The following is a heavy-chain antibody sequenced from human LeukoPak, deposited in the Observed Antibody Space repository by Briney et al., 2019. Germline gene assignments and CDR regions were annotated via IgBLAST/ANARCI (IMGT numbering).Heavy chain of an antibody. Sequence: PSVKVSCKASGGTFSSYAISWVRQAPGQGLEWMGRIIPILGIANYAQKFQGRVTITADKSTSTAYMELSSLRSEDTAVYYCARDTLGYCSSTSCYGIDPWGQGTLVTVSS. J-gene: IGHJ5*02. D-gene: IGHD2-2*01. CDR3: ARDTLGYCSSTSCYGIDP. CDR1: GGTFSSYA. V-gene: IGHV1-69*04. CDR2: IIPILGIA.